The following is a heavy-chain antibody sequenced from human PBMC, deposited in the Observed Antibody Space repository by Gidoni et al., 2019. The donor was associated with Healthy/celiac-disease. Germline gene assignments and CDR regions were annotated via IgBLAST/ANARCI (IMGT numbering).Heavy chain of an antibody. CDR2: ISYDGSDK. CDR3: ANWAYYASGSYYADY. CDR1: GFTFRSYG. Sequence: QVQLVESAGGAVQPGRSLGLSCAATGFTFRSYGMPWVRQAPGKGLAWVALISYDGSDKYYADSVKGRFTSSRDNSKNTLYLQMNSLRAEDTAVYYCANWAYYASGSYYADYWGQGTLVTVSS. J-gene: IGHJ4*02. D-gene: IGHD3-10*01. V-gene: IGHV3-30*18.